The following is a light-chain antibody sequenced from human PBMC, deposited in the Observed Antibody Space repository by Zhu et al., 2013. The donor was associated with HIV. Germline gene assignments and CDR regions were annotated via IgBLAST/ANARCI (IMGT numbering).Light chain of an antibody. CDR3: QQYGSSRGLT. CDR1: QSVDNNN. CDR2: GGS. J-gene: IGKJ4*01. V-gene: IGKV3-20*01. Sequence: IVLTQSPGTLPLSPGDRATLSCRASQSVDNNNLAWYQQKPGQPPRLLIYGGSTRLAGIPDRFSGSGTGTEFSLTITRLEPDDFAVYFCQQYGSSRGLTFGGGTKV.